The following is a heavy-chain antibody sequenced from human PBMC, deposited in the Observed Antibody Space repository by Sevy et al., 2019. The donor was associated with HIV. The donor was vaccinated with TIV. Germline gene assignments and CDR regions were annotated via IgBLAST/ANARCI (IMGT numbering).Heavy chain of an antibody. V-gene: IGHV3-73*01. CDR2: IRSKGNSYAT. CDR1: GFTFSGSA. Sequence: GGSLRLSCAASGFTFSGSAMQWVRQASGKGLEWVGRIRSKGNSYATAYAAWVKGRFTISREDSKNTVYLQMNSLKTEETAVYYCTRGGARDSSSWYDYFDYWGQGTLVTVSS. CDR3: TRGGARDSSSWYDYFDY. J-gene: IGHJ4*02. D-gene: IGHD6-13*01.